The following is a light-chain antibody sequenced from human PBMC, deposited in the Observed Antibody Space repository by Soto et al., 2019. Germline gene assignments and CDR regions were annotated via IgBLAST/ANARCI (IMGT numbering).Light chain of an antibody. J-gene: IGKJ5*01. CDR1: QFLSSY. Sequence: ELVLTQSPATLSLSPGERAILSCRASQFLSSYLAWYQQIPGQPPRLLIYDTSNRVTGIPARFSGSRSGKDFTLTISSLEPEDFAVYFCHQRNKFGQGTRLENK. V-gene: IGKV3-11*01. CDR2: DTS. CDR3: HQRNK.